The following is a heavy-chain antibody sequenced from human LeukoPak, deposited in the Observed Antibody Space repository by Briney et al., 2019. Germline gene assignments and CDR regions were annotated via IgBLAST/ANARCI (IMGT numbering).Heavy chain of an antibody. D-gene: IGHD2-15*01. CDR3: ARDYLYCSGGSCYKGVAAFDI. CDR2: ISSSSSYI. V-gene: IGHV3-21*01. CDR1: GFTFSSYS. J-gene: IGHJ3*02. Sequence: GGSLRLSCAASGFTFSSYSMNWVRQAPGKGLEWVSSISSSSSYIYYADSVKGRFTISRDNAKNSLYLQMNSLRAEDTAVYYCARDYLYCSGGSCYKGVAAFDIWGQGTMVTVSS.